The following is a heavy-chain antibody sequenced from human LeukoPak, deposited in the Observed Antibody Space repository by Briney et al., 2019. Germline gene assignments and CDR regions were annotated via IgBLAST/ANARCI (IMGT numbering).Heavy chain of an antibody. CDR3: TTDKAWWAPGSYFEF. CDR2: IKSNPDGGTT. CDR1: GFTVSRNY. D-gene: IGHD2-8*02. J-gene: IGHJ4*02. V-gene: IGHV3-15*01. Sequence: GGSLRLSCAASGFTVSRNYMSWVRQAPGKGLEWVGRIKSNPDGGTTDYGAPVKGRFSISRDDSKSTLYLQMNSLHTDDTAVYYCTTDKAWWAPGSYFEFWGQGSLVTVSS.